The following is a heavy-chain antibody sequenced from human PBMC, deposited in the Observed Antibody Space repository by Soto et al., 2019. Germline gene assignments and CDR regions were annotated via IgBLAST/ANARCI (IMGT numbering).Heavy chain of an antibody. J-gene: IGHJ6*02. CDR1: GGTFSSYA. CDR2: IIPIFGTA. CDR3: ERLSYGPYYYYGMDV. V-gene: IGHV1-69*01. Sequence: QVQLVQSGAEVKKPGSSVKVSCKASGGTFSSYAISWVRQAPGHGLEWMGGIIPIFGTANYAQKFQGRVTITADESKSTAYMGLSRLRAEDTAVYYCERLSYGPYYYYGMDVWGQGTTVTVSS. D-gene: IGHD4-17*01.